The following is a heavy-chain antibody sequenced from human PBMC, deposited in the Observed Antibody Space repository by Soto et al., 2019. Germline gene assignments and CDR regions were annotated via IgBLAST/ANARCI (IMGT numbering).Heavy chain of an antibody. CDR1: GGSISSGGYY. J-gene: IGHJ4*02. V-gene: IGHV4-31*03. CDR2: IYYSGST. CDR3: ARQDMVRGVIIRF. D-gene: IGHD3-10*01. Sequence: TLSLTCTVSGGSISSGGYYWSWIRQHPGKGLEWIGYIYYSGSTYYNPSLKSRVTISVDTSKNQFSLKLSSVTAADTAVYYCARQDMVRGVIIRFWGQGTLVTVSS.